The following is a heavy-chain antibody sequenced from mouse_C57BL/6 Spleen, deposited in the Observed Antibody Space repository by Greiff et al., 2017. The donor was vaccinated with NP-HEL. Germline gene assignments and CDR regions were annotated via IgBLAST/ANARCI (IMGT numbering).Heavy chain of an antibody. CDR2: INPNNGGT. V-gene: IGHV1-18*01. CDR1: GYTFTDYN. J-gene: IGHJ1*03. CDR3: ARYGYDAPYWYFDV. Sequence: VQLQQSGPELVKPGASVKIPCKASGYTFTDYNMDWVKQSHGKSLEWIGDINPNNGGTIYNQKFKGKATLTVDKSSSTAYMELRSLTSEDTAVYYCARYGYDAPYWYFDVWGTGTTVTVSS. D-gene: IGHD2-2*01.